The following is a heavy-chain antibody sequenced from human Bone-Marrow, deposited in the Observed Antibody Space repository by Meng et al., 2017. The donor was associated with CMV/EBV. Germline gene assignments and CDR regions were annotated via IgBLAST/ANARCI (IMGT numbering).Heavy chain of an antibody. J-gene: IGHJ6*02. Sequence: SETLSLTCTVSGYSISSGYYWGWIRQPPGKGLEWIGSIYHSGSTYYNPSLKSRVTISVDTSKNQFSLKLRSVTAADTAVYYCARYTFGGVRVYYYGMDVWGQGTTVTVSS. D-gene: IGHD3-16*01. V-gene: IGHV4-38-2*02. CDR3: ARYTFGGVRVYYYGMDV. CDR2: IYHSGST. CDR1: GYSISSGYY.